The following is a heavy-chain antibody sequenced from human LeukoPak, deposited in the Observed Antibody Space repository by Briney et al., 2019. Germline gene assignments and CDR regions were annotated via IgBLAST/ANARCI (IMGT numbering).Heavy chain of an antibody. D-gene: IGHD3-10*01. Sequence: GGSLRLSCEASEFILSSYAMSWVRQAPGKGLEWVSSIYTDSDANYADSVKGRFTISRDNSKKMLYLEMNSLRAEDTAVYYCASLSMVRRFSLDYWGQGTLVAVSS. CDR1: EFILSSYA. J-gene: IGHJ4*02. CDR3: ASLSMVRRFSLDY. CDR2: IYTDSDA. V-gene: IGHV3-53*01.